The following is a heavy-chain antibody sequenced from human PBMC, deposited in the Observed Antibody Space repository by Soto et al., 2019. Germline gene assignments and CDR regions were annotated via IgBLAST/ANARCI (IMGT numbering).Heavy chain of an antibody. J-gene: IGHJ3*02. V-gene: IGHV3-7*01. Sequence: GGSLRLSCAASGFTFSSYWMNWFRQAPGKGLEWVANINQDGSEKYYVDSVEGRFTISRDNAKNSLYLQMNSLRAEDTAVYYCAKDLRDIVVVVAATGDAFDRWGKGKMVTV. D-gene: IGHD2-15*01. CDR3: AKDLRDIVVVVAATGDAFDR. CDR2: INQDGSEK. CDR1: GFTFSSYW.